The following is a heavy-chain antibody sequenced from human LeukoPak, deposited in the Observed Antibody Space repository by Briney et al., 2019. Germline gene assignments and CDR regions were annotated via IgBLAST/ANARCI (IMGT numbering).Heavy chain of an antibody. J-gene: IGHJ4*02. CDR2: IRSKAYGGTT. D-gene: IGHD3-16*02. Sequence: PGGSLRLSCTASGFTFGDYAMSWVRQAPGKGLAWVGFIRSKAYGGTTEYAASVKGRFTISRDDSKSIAYLQMNSLKTEDTAVYYCTSQDYDYVWGSYRSIVDYWGQGTLVTVSS. CDR3: TSQDYDYVWGSYRSIVDY. V-gene: IGHV3-49*04. CDR1: GFTFGDYA.